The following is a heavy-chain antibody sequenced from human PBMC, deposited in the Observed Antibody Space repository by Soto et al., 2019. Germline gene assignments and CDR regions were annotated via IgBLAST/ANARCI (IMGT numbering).Heavy chain of an antibody. CDR3: AKEMGFCTTTSCHAGPLYYYMDV. CDR2: IYNSAST. J-gene: IGHJ6*03. D-gene: IGHD2-2*01. CDR1: GGSISSYH. V-gene: IGHV4-59*01. Sequence: SETLSLTCTVSGGSISSYHWTWIRQPPGKGLEWIGDIYNSASTNYNPSLKSRLTISVDTSNNQFSLRLSSVTAADTAVYYCAKEMGFCTTTSCHAGPLYYYMDVWGKGTTVTVSS.